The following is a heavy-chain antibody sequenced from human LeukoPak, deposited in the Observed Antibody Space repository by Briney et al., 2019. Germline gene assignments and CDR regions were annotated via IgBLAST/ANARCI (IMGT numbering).Heavy chain of an antibody. CDR3: AREVWSGYYFDY. CDR2: INPSGAST. V-gene: IGHV1-46*01. Sequence: GASVKVSCKASGYTFTSYYMHWVRQAPGQGLEWMGMINPSGASTSYAQKFQGRVTMTRDTSTSTVYMELSSLRSEDTAVYYCAREVWSGYYFDYWGQGTLVTVSS. CDR1: GYTFTSYY. D-gene: IGHD3-3*01. J-gene: IGHJ4*02.